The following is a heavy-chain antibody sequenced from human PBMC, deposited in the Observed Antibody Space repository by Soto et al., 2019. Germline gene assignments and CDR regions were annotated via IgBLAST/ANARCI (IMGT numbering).Heavy chain of an antibody. CDR3: ATFTVTTRGYYYYGMDV. J-gene: IGHJ6*02. D-gene: IGHD4-17*01. Sequence: ASVKVSCKASGYTFSHYAMHWVRQAPGQRFEWMGWINAGNTKTKYSEKFQGRVTFTRDTSASTDYMELSSQRSEDTAVYYCATFTVTTRGYYYYGMDVWGQGTTVTVSS. CDR2: INAGNTKT. V-gene: IGHV1-3*01. CDR1: GYTFSHYA.